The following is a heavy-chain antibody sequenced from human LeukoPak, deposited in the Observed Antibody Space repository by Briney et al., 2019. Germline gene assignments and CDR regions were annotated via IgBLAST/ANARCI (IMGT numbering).Heavy chain of an antibody. CDR3: ARHWSWGSEFDY. D-gene: IGHD1-26*01. V-gene: IGHV4-38-2*02. Sequence: PSETLSLTCTVSGYSISSGYYWGWIRQPPGKGLEWIGSIYYSGSTYYNPSLKSRVTISVDTSKNQFSLKLSSVTAADTAVYYCARHWSWGSEFDYWGQGTLVTVSS. CDR1: GYSISSGYY. CDR2: IYYSGST. J-gene: IGHJ4*02.